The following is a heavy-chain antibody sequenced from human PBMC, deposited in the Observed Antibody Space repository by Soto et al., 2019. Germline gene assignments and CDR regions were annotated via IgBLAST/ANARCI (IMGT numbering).Heavy chain of an antibody. CDR1: GFTFSSYG. Sequence: QVQLVESGGGVVQPGRSPRLSCAASGFTFSSYGMHWVRQAPGKGLEWVALIWYDGSNKYYADSVKGRFTISRDNSKNTLYLQMNSLRAEDTAVYYCARDQGAYAEYFQHWGQGTLVTVSS. J-gene: IGHJ1*01. CDR3: ARDQGAYAEYFQH. D-gene: IGHD1-26*01. CDR2: IWYDGSNK. V-gene: IGHV3-33*01.